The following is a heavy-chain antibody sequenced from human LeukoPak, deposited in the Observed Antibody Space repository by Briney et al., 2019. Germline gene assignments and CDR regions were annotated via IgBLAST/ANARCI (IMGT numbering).Heavy chain of an antibody. D-gene: IGHD1-26*01. J-gene: IGHJ6*03. V-gene: IGHV1-18*01. Sequence: GASVNVSCKASGYTFSSYGISWVRQAPGQGVEWMGWISAYNGNKNYAQKLQGRVTMTTDTSTSTAYMELRSLRSDDTAVYYCARGSYAPYYYYMDVWGKGTTVTVSS. CDR1: GYTFSSYG. CDR2: ISAYNGNK. CDR3: ARGSYAPYYYYMDV.